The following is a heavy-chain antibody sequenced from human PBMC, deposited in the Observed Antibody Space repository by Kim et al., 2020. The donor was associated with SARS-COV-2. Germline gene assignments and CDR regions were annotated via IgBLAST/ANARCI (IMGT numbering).Heavy chain of an antibody. D-gene: IGHD2-2*01. Sequence: GESLKISCKGSGYSFTSYWIAWVRQTPGKGSEWMGIIYPGDSDTTYSPSFQGQVTISADKSITTAYLQWSTLKASDTAMYYCARGRDYCTSTTSCYVDYW. V-gene: IGHV5-51*01. J-gene: IGHJ4*01. CDR3: ARGRDYCTSTTSCYVDY. CDR2: IYPGDSDT. CDR1: GYSFTSYW.